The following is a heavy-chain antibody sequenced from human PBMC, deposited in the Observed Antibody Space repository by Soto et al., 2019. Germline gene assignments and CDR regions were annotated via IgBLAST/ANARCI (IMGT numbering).Heavy chain of an antibody. J-gene: IGHJ3*02. Sequence: EVQLLESGGGLVQPGGSLRLSCAASGFTFSNYAMSWVRQAPGKGLEWVSAISGSGGSAYYADSVKGRFTISRDNSKNSLYLQMNSLRAEDTAVYYCAKSYKIGSVVVTAFDIWGHGTPVTVSS. CDR1: GFTFSNYA. V-gene: IGHV3-23*01. CDR3: AKSYKIGSVVVTAFDI. D-gene: IGHD2-21*02. CDR2: ISGSGGSA.